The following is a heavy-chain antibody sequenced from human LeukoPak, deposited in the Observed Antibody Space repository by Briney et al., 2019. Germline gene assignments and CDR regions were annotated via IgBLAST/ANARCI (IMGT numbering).Heavy chain of an antibody. D-gene: IGHD5-12*01. CDR2: ISYDGSNK. J-gene: IGHJ4*02. V-gene: IGHV3-30*18. CDR3: AKDMRPTQVVATIMAWHDY. CDR1: GFTFSSYG. Sequence: PGGSLRLSCAASGFTFSSYGMHWVRQAPGKGLEWVAVISYDGSNKYYADSVKGRFTISRDNSKNTLYLQMNSLRAEDTAVYYCAKDMRPTQVVATIMAWHDYWGQGTLVTVSS.